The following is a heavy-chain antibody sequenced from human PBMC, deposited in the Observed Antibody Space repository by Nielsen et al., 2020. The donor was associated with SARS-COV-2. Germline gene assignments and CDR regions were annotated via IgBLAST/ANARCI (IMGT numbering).Heavy chain of an antibody. D-gene: IGHD5-24*01. J-gene: IGHJ4*02. CDR3: AKDLWDGYNYRGLDY. CDR2: ISWNSGSI. Sequence: SLKISCAASEFTFDDYAMHWVRQAPGKGLEWISGISWNSGSIGYADSVKGRFTISSDNAKNSLYLQMNSLRAEDTALYYCAKDLWDGYNYRGLDYWGQGTLVTVSS. V-gene: IGHV3-9*01. CDR1: EFTFDDYA.